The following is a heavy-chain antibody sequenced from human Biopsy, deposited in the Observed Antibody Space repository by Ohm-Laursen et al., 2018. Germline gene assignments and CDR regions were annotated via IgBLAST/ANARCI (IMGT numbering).Heavy chain of an antibody. CDR2: INPRSGNT. V-gene: IGHV1-46*01. J-gene: IGHJ4*02. CDR3: AKNYDPLYYDTSGLFDY. CDR1: GYTFTEYY. Sequence: ATVKISCKASGYTFTEYYINWVRQAPGQGLEWMGIINPRSGNTGYSQKFQVRVTMTTDTSTSTVYMELSSLSSEDTAVYYCAKNYDPLYYDTSGLFDYWGQGTLVTVSS. D-gene: IGHD3-22*01.